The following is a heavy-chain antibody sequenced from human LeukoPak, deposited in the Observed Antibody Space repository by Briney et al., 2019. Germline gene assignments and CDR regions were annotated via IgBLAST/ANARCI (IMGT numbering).Heavy chain of an antibody. V-gene: IGHV3-23*01. D-gene: IGHD1-7*01. CDR3: AAGTTRSRNYYGMDV. Sequence: GGSLRLSCAASGFTFSSYAMSWVRQAPGKGLEWVSGITGSGGNTYYADSVKGRFTISRDNSKNTLYLQMSSLRAEDTAVYYCAAGTTRSRNYYGMDVWGQGTTVTVSS. CDR1: GFTFSSYA. J-gene: IGHJ6*02. CDR2: ITGSGGNT.